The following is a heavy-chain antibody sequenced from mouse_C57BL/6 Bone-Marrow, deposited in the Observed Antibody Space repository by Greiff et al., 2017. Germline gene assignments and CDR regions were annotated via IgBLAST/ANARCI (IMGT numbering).Heavy chain of an antibody. CDR3: ARHEPYYYGSSLYYFDY. D-gene: IGHD1-1*01. CDR2: ISSGGSYT. J-gene: IGHJ2*01. CDR1: GFTFSSSG. V-gene: IGHV5-6*01. Sequence: EVQVVESGGDLVKPGGSLKFSCAASGFTFSSSGLSWVRQTPDKRLEWVATISSGGSYTYYPDSVKGRFTISRDNAKNTLYLQMSSLKSEDTAMYYCARHEPYYYGSSLYYFDYWGQGTTLTVSS.